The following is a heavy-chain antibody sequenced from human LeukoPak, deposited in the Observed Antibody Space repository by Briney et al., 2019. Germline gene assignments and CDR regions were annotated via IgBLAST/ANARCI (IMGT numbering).Heavy chain of an antibody. V-gene: IGHV3-33*06. Sequence: GGSLRLSCAASGFTFSSYGMHWVRQAPGKGLEWVAVIWYDGSTKYYADSVKGRFIISRDNSKNTLYLQMNSLRAEDTAVYYCAKRGYYYDSGGYYYFDYWGQGTLVTVSS. D-gene: IGHD3-22*01. CDR3: AKRGYYYDSGGYYYFDY. J-gene: IGHJ4*02. CDR2: IWYDGSTK. CDR1: GFTFSSYG.